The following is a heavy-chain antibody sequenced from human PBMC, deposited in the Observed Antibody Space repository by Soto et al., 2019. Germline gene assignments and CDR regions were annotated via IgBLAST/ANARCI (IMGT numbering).Heavy chain of an antibody. CDR2: ISAYNGNT. D-gene: IGHD3-10*01. Sequence: ASVKVSCKASGYTFTSYGISWVRQAPGQGLEWMGWISAYNGNTNYAQKLQGRVTMTTDTSTSTAYMELRSLRSDDTAVYYCARDPQSWDYYGSGSYYYNWFDPWGQGTLVTVSS. CDR3: ARDPQSWDYYGSGSYYYNWFDP. CDR1: GYTFTSYG. J-gene: IGHJ5*02. V-gene: IGHV1-18*01.